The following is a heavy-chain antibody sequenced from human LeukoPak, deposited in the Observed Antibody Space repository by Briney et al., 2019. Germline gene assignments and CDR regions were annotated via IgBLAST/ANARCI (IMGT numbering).Heavy chain of an antibody. CDR1: NYTFISYS. V-gene: IGHV1-18*01. Sequence: ASVKVSCKASNYTFISYSITWVRQAPGQGLEWMGWISTYNGRTNYAPNFQDRVTMTSDRSTSTAYMELRSLRSDDTAVYYCARLNSTHLFDTIYHQLDYWGQGDLVTVSS. CDR2: ISTYNGRT. CDR3: ARLNSTHLFDTIYHQLDY. D-gene: IGHD2/OR15-2a*01. J-gene: IGHJ4*02.